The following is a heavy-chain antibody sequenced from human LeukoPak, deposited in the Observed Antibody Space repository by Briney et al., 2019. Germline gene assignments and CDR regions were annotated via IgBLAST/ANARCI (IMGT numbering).Heavy chain of an antibody. J-gene: IGHJ4*02. CDR2: VYSSGST. CDR3: SRESGAFCPFGY. CDR1: GGSISSYF. V-gene: IGHV4-59*12. Sequence: SETLSLTCTVSGGSISSYFWNWIRQPPGKGLEWIGYVYSSGSTNYNPSLKSRVTISVDTSKNQFSLKLTSVTAADTAIYYCSRESGAFCPFGYWGQGTLVIVPP. D-gene: IGHD1-26*01.